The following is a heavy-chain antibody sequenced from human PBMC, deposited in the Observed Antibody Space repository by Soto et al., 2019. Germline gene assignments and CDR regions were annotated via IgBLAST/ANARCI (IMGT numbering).Heavy chain of an antibody. D-gene: IGHD6-19*01. CDR2: ISTYNGDT. CDR3: ARGDSTGSPRGWFDP. Sequence: QVQLVQSVTEVKKPGASVQVSCKASGYSFTSYGINWVRQAPGQGLEWMGWISTYNGDTNYAQKFQGRVTKTTYTSTTTAYMELRRLTSDDTAVYFCARGDSTGSPRGWFDPWGQGTVVTVSS. CDR1: GYSFTSYG. J-gene: IGHJ5*02. V-gene: IGHV1-18*04.